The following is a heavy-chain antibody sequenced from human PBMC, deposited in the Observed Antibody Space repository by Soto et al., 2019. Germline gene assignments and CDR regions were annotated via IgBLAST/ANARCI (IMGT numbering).Heavy chain of an antibody. J-gene: IGHJ6*02. CDR3: AKYSGSYPVYNGLSL. CDR2: ISASSDAA. Sequence: ESGGGLVQPGGSLRLSCAASEFPFSTSAMNWVRQAPGKGLEWVSIISASSDAAYYSESVKGRFASSRDNSKNTLYLQMNSLRAEDTAVYYCAKYSGSYPVYNGLSLWGQGTTVTVS. CDR1: EFPFSTSA. V-gene: IGHV3-23*01. D-gene: IGHD1-26*01.